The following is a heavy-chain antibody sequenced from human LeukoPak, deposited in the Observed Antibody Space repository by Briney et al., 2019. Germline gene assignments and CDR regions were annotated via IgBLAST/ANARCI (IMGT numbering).Heavy chain of an antibody. V-gene: IGHV3-30*18. CDR3: AKDRYCSGGSCSLPRPDY. CDR2: ISYDGSNK. Sequence: PGRSLRLSCAASGFTFSSYGMHWVRQAPGKGLEWVAVISYDGSNKYYADSVKGRFTISRDNSKNTLYLQMNSLRAEDTAVYYCAKDRYCSGGSCSLPRPDYWGQGTLVTVSS. D-gene: IGHD2-15*01. J-gene: IGHJ4*02. CDR1: GFTFSSYG.